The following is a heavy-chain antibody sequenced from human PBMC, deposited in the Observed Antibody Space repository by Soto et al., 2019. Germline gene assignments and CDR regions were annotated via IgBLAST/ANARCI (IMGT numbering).Heavy chain of an antibody. D-gene: IGHD3-10*01. CDR2: ISGGGDTT. CDR1: GFTFNNYA. Sequence: EVQLWESGGGLVQPGGSLRLSCAASGFTFNNYAMTWVRQAPGKGLEWVSAISGGGDTTSYADSVKGRFTVSRDGSKNTLYLQMSSLRAEDTALYYWAKGRGGSGSRTPRVDFWGQGTLVTVSS. V-gene: IGHV3-23*01. CDR3: AKGRGGSGSRTPRVDF. J-gene: IGHJ4*02.